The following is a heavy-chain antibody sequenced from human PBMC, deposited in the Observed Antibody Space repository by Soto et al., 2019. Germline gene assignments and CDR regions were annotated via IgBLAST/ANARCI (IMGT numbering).Heavy chain of an antibody. D-gene: IGHD3-16*01. J-gene: IGHJ6*02. CDR2: IIPMFGTS. Sequence: QLQLVQSGAEVKKPGSSVKVSCMASGGTFTNYAISWVRQAPGQGLEWMGAIIPMFGTSCYAQKSQGTVTITADDSTSTAYMELRSLTFEDTAVYYCAGGVRTGNYGMDVWGQGTTVTVSS. V-gene: IGHV1-69*01. CDR1: GGTFTNYA. CDR3: AGGVRTGNYGMDV.